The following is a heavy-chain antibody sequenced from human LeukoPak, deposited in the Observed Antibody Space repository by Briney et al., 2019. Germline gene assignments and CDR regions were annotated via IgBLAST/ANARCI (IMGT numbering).Heavy chain of an antibody. CDR2: IIPIFGTA. J-gene: IGHJ3*02. CDR3: ARPAGGYYDSSGYYYEEFAFDI. Sequence: SVKVSCKASRGTFSSYAISWVRQAPGQGLEWMGGIIPIFGTANYAQKFQGRVTITADESTSTAYMELSSLRSEDTAVYYCARPAGGYYDSSGYYYEEFAFDIWGQGTMVTVSS. V-gene: IGHV1-69*13. D-gene: IGHD3-22*01. CDR1: RGTFSSYA.